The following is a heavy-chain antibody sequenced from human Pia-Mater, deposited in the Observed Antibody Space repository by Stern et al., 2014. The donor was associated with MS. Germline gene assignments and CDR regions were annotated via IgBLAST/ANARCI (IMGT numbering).Heavy chain of an antibody. D-gene: IGHD2-21*02. V-gene: IGHV1-69*01. J-gene: IGHJ5*01. CDR3: ARGAYCGGDCYWGWFDS. CDR1: GGTFSDNA. Sequence: VQLVQSGAEVKKHGSSVKVSCKVSGGTFSDNAFSWVRQAPGQGLEWMGGIIPIFGAADYAQNFQGRVTITADESTSTVYMEMSSLRSEDTAVYHCARGAYCGGDCYWGWFDSWGQGTLVTVSS. CDR2: IIPIFGAA.